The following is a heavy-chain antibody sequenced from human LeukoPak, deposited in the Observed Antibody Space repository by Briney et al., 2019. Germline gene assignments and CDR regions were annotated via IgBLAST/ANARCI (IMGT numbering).Heavy chain of an antibody. D-gene: IGHD3-9*01. CDR1: GFTFSNYA. CDR2: ISYDGSNK. CDR3: ARSYYDVLTGYGEVDY. Sequence: PGGSLRLSCAASGFTFSNYAMHWVRLAPGKGLEWVAVISYDGSNKYYADSVKGRFTISRDNSKNTLYLQMNSLRAEDTAVYYCARSYYDVLTGYGEVDYWGQGTLVTVSS. J-gene: IGHJ4*02. V-gene: IGHV3-30*04.